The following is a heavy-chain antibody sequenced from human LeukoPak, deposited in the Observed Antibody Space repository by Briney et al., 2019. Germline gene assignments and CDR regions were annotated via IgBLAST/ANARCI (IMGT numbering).Heavy chain of an antibody. J-gene: IGHJ4*02. CDR3: ARGGIAVDSSPFDY. CDR2: IYHSGST. Sequence: SETLSLTCTVSGGSISSHYWSWIRQPPGKGLEWIGYIYHSGSTNYNPSLKSRVTISVDTSKNQFSLKLSSVTAADTAVYYCARGGIAVDSSPFDYWGQGTLVTVSS. D-gene: IGHD6-19*01. CDR1: GGSISSHY. V-gene: IGHV4-59*11.